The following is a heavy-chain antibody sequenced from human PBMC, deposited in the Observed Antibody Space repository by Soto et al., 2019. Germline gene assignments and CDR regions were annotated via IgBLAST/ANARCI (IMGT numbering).Heavy chain of an antibody. CDR2: ISYDGSNK. V-gene: IGHV3-30*18. J-gene: IGHJ6*02. D-gene: IGHD6-13*01. CDR3: AKTLQQLVRYYYGMDV. CDR1: GFSFSSYG. Sequence: GGSLRLSCAASGFSFSSYGMHWVRQAPGKGLEWVAVISYDGSNKYYADSVKGRFTISRDNSKNTLYLQMNSLRAEDTAVYYCAKTLQQLVRYYYGMDVWGQGTTVTVSS.